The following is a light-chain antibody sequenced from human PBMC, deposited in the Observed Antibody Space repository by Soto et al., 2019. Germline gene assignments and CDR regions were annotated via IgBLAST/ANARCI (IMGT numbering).Light chain of an antibody. V-gene: IGLV2-11*01. CDR1: SSDVGGYNY. Sequence: QSALTQPRSVSGSPGQSVTISCTGTSSDVGGYNYVSWYQQHPGKAPKLMIYDVSKRPSGVPDRFSGSKSGNTASLTISGLQAEDEADYYCCSYAGSYIYVFGTGTKLPVL. CDR2: DVS. J-gene: IGLJ1*01. CDR3: CSYAGSYIYV.